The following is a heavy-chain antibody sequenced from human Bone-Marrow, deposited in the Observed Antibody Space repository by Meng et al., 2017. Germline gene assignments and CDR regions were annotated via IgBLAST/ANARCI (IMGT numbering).Heavy chain of an antibody. CDR3: AKDLGPYAS. Sequence: GGSLRLSCAACGFTFSSYDMHWVRQATGKGLEWVSAISGSGGSTYYADSVKGRFTISRDNSKNTLYLQMNSLRAEDTAVYYCAKDLGPYASWGQGTLVTVSS. CDR2: ISGSGGST. CDR1: GFTFSSYD. D-gene: IGHD3-16*01. V-gene: IGHV3-23*01. J-gene: IGHJ5*02.